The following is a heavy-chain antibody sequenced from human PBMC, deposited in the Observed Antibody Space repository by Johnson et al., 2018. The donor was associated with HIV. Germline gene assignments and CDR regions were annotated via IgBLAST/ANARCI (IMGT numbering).Heavy chain of an antibody. Sequence: QVQLVESGGGVVQPGRSLRLSCAASGFTFSSYAMHWVRQAPGKGLEWVAVISYDGSSTRSADSVNGRFTISRDNAKNTLYLQMNSLRAEDTALYYCARDMRWSKAFDIWGQGTMVTVSS. CDR2: ISYDGSST. CDR1: GFTFSSYA. J-gene: IGHJ3*02. D-gene: IGHD3-3*01. CDR3: ARDMRWSKAFDI. V-gene: IGHV3-30*04.